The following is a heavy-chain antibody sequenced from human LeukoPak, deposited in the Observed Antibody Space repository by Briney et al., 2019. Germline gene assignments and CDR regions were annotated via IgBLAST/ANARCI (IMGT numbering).Heavy chain of an antibody. Sequence: PSETLSLTCTISGGSISTSDYFWGWIRQPPGRGLEWIGSMFHSSSAYYSPSLKSRVTISLGPSRNQFSLKLSSVTAADTAVYYCARVYCGTPNCYIGEPYYYMDVWGKGTTVTVSS. J-gene: IGHJ6*03. CDR2: MFHSSSA. V-gene: IGHV4-39*07. CDR1: GGSISTSDYF. CDR3: ARVYCGTPNCYIGEPYYYMDV. D-gene: IGHD2-2*02.